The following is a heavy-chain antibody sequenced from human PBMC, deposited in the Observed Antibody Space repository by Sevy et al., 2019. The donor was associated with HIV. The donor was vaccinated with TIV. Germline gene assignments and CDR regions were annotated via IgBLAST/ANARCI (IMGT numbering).Heavy chain of an antibody. CDR2: IKQDGSEK. CDR3: ARVGRRDAFYI. J-gene: IGHJ3*02. Sequence: GGSLRLSCAASGFTFSSYWMSWVRQAPGKGLEWVANIKQDGSEKYYVDSGKGRFTISRDNAKNSLYLQMNSLRAEDTAVYYCARVGRRDAFYIWGQGTMVTVSS. D-gene: IGHD3-10*01. CDR1: GFTFSSYW. V-gene: IGHV3-7*03.